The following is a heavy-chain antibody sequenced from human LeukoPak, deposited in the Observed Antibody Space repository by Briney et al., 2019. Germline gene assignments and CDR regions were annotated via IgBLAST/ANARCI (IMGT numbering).Heavy chain of an antibody. CDR2: ISYDGSNK. CDR3: ARDRVYFDVVVPAAIPGGHYYYYGMDV. D-gene: IGHD2-2*02. V-gene: IGHV3-30*04. Sequence: GGSLRLSCAASGFTFSSYAMHWVRQAPGKGLEWVAVISYDGSNKYYADSVKGRFTISRDNSKNTLYLQMNSLRAEDTAVYYCARDRVYFDVVVPAAIPGGHYYYYGMDVWGQGTTVTVSS. J-gene: IGHJ6*02. CDR1: GFTFSSYA.